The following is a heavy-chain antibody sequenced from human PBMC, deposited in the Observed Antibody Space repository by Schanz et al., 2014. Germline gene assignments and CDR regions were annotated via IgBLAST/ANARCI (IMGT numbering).Heavy chain of an antibody. Sequence: QVQLVQSGVEVKRPGASVRVSCKASGYSFTDYAIHWVRQAPGQGLEWMGWISGYNGGTNYAPKFQDRVTMTTDTSTGITSLELRNLKSDDTADYYCARDRVSFVRGPLGVDWGQGTQVIVSS. CDR3: ARDRVSFVRGPLGVD. CDR2: ISGYNGGT. D-gene: IGHD3-10*01. J-gene: IGHJ4*02. V-gene: IGHV1-18*01. CDR1: GYSFTDYA.